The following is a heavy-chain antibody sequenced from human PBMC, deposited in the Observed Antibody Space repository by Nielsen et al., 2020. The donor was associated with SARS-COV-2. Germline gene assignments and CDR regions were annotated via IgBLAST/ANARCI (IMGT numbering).Heavy chain of an antibody. D-gene: IGHD3-22*01. J-gene: IGHJ4*02. Sequence: SETLSLTCAVSGYSISNGYYWGWIRQPPGKGLEWIASIEHSGDTHYNPSLTSRVSISVDTSKMQFSLKLSSVTAADTAVYYCARAKSAYYDSSGLTYFDFWGQGTLVTVSS. CDR2: IEHSGDT. CDR1: GYSISNGYY. V-gene: IGHV4-38-2*01. CDR3: ARAKSAYYDSSGLTYFDF.